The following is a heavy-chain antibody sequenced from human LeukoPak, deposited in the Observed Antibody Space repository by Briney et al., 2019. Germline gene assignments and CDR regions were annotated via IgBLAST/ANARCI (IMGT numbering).Heavy chain of an antibody. CDR2: IYYSGTT. J-gene: IGHJ5*02. D-gene: IGHD2-2*01. CDR3: ARGGIVVVPAAAADWFDP. V-gene: IGHV4-59*12. Sequence: SETLSLTCTVSGGSISSYYWSWIRQPPGKGLEWIGYIYYSGTTNYNPSLKSRVTISVDTSKNQFSLKLSSVTAADTAVYYCARGGIVVVPAAAADWFDPWGQGTLVTVSS. CDR1: GGSISSYY.